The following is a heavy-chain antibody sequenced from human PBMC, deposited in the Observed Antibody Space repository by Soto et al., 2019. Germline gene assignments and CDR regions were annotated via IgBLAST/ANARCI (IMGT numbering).Heavy chain of an antibody. V-gene: IGHV1-69*06. CDR3: ASALDWNYGEWDYYYGMDV. CDR1: GGTFSSYA. CDR2: IIPIFGTA. Sequence: QVQLVQSGAEVKKPGSSVKVSCKASGGTFSSYAISWVRQAHGQGLEWMGGIIPIFGTANYAQKFQGRVTITADKSTSTAYMELSSLRSEDTAVYYCASALDWNYGEWDYYYGMDVWGQGTTVTVSS. J-gene: IGHJ6*02. D-gene: IGHD1-7*01.